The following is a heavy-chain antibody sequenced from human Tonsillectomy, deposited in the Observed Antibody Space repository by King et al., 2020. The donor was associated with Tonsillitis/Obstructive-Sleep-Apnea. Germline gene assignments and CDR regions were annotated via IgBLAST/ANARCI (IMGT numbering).Heavy chain of an antibody. CDR1: GFTFSSYG. V-gene: IGHV3-33*01. J-gene: IGHJ4*02. CDR2: IWYDGSNI. D-gene: IGHD3-22*01. CDR3: ARDRTHGISGYYYLDF. Sequence: VKLVESGGGVVQPGRSLRLSCAASGFTFSSYGMHWVRQAPGKGLEWGAVIWYDGSNIHFADSVKGRFTISRDNSKNTLYLQMNSLRDDDTAVCYCARDRTHGISGYYYLDFWRQGILVSVSS.